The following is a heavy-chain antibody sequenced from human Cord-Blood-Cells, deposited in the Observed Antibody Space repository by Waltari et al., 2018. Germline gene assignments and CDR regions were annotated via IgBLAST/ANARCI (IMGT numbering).Heavy chain of an antibody. Sequence: QLQLQESGPGLVKPSETLSITCTVSSGSISSSSYYWGWLRQPPGKGLEWIGSIYYSGSTYYNPSLKSRVTISVDTSKNQFSLKLSSVTAADTAVYYCARHSGIVGATFDYWGQGTLVTVSS. CDR3: ARHSGIVGATFDY. CDR1: SGSISSSSYY. J-gene: IGHJ4*02. D-gene: IGHD1-26*01. CDR2: IYYSGST. V-gene: IGHV4-39*01.